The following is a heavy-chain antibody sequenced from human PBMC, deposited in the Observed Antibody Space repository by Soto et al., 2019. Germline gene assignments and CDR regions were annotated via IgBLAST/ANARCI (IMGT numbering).Heavy chain of an antibody. CDR2: ISAYNGNT. Sequence: GASVKVSCKASGYTFTSYGISWVRQAPGQGLEWMGWISAYNGNTNYAQKLQGRVTMTTDTSTSTAYMELRSLRSDDTAVYYCARSKDAGIAAAPFDYWGQGTLVTVSS. V-gene: IGHV1-18*01. CDR1: GYTFTSYG. J-gene: IGHJ4*02. D-gene: IGHD6-13*01. CDR3: ARSKDAGIAAAPFDY.